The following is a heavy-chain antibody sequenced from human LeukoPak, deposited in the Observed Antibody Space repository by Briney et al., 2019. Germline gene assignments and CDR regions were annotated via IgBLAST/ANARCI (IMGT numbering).Heavy chain of an antibody. D-gene: IGHD3-22*01. V-gene: IGHV4-39*07. CDR1: GGSISSSSYY. Sequence: SETLSLTCTVSGGSISSSSYYWGWIRQPPGKGLEWIGSIYYSGSTYYNPSLKSRVTISLDTSKNQFSLKLSSVTAADTAVYYCARLTLYYYDSSGLYYFDYWGQGTLVTVSS. J-gene: IGHJ4*02. CDR2: IYYSGST. CDR3: ARLTLYYYDSSGLYYFDY.